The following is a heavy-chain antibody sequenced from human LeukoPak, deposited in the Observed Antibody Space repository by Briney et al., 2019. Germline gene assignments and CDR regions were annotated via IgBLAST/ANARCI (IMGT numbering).Heavy chain of an antibody. CDR2: INAGNGNT. CDR1: GYTFTSYA. CDR3: ARAPQGVRGVNWFDP. Sequence: ASVKVSCKASGYTFTSYAMHWVRQAPGQRLEWMGWINAGNGNTKYSQKFQGRVTITRDTSASTAYMELSSLRSEDTAVYYCARAPQGVRGVNWFDPWGQGTLVTVSS. V-gene: IGHV1-3*01. J-gene: IGHJ5*02. D-gene: IGHD3-10*01.